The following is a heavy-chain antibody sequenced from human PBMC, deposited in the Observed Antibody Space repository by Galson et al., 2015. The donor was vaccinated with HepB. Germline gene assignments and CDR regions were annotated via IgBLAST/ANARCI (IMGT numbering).Heavy chain of an antibody. CDR3: AAFTSAADTAMVSSRDY. J-gene: IGHJ4*02. V-gene: IGHV1-69*13. CDR2: IIPIFGTA. CDR1: GGTFSSYA. Sequence: SVKVSCKASGGTFSSYAISWVRQAPGQGLEWMGGIIPIFGTANYAQKFQGRVTITADESTSTAYMELSSLRSEDTAVYYCAAFTSAADTAMVSSRDYWGQGTLVTVSS. D-gene: IGHD5-18*01.